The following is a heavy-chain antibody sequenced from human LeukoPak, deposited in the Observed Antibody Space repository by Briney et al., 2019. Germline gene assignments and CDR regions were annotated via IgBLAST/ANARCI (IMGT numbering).Heavy chain of an antibody. D-gene: IGHD6-13*01. Sequence: GGSLRLSCAASGFTFSSYWMSWVRQAPGKGLEWVANIKQDGSEKYYVDSVKGRFTISRDNAKNSLYLQMNSLSAEDTAVYSCARSLVRGIAAAGYWGQATLVTVSS. CDR3: ARSLVRGIAAAGY. CDR1: GFTFSSYW. J-gene: IGHJ4*02. CDR2: IKQDGSEK. V-gene: IGHV3-7*03.